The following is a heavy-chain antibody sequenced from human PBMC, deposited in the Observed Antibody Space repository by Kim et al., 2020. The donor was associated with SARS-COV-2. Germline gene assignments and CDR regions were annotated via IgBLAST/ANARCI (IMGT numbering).Heavy chain of an antibody. V-gene: IGHV5-51*01. Sequence: DTRYSPSFQGQVTISADKSISTAYLQWSSLKASDTAMYYCASLAVAGIWHWGQGTLVTVSS. J-gene: IGHJ4*02. CDR3: ASLAVAGIWH. D-gene: IGHD6-19*01. CDR2: DT.